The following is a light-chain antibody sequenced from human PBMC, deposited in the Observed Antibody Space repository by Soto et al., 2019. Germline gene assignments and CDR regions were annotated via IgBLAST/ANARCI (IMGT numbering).Light chain of an antibody. CDR3: QKYNSAPHT. CDR1: QDISNY. CDR2: AAS. V-gene: IGKV1-27*01. J-gene: IGKJ4*01. Sequence: DIQMTQSPSSLSASVGDRVTITCRTSQDISNYLAWYQQKPGKVPKLLIYAASTLQSGVPSRFSGGGSGTDSSLTISSLQPEEVATYYCQKYNSAPHTFGGGTKVEIQ.